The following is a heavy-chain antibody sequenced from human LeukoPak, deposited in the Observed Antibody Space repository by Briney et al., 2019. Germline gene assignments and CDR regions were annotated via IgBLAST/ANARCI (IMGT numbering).Heavy chain of an antibody. CDR2: IIPIFGTA. D-gene: IGHD3-9*01. J-gene: IGHJ2*01. CDR3: ARQYSDILTGYHRGELYWYFDL. Sequence: SVKVSCKASGGTFSSYAISWVRQAPGQGLEWMGGIIPIFGTANYAQKFQGRVTITADESTSTAYMELSSLRSEDTAVYYCARQYSDILTGYHRGELYWYFDLWGRGTLVTVSS. V-gene: IGHV1-69*13. CDR1: GGTFSSYA.